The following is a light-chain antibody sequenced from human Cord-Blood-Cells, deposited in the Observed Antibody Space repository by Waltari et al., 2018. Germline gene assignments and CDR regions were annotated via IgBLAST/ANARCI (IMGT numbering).Light chain of an antibody. Sequence: QPALTHPASVSGSPAQSIPISCTGTSSDVGGYNHFLWYQQHPGKAPKLMIYEVSNRPSGVSNRFSGSKSGNTASLTISGLQAEDEADYYCSSYTSSSTYVFGTGTKVTVL. J-gene: IGLJ1*01. V-gene: IGLV2-14*01. CDR3: SSYTSSSTYV. CDR1: SSDVGGYNH. CDR2: EVS.